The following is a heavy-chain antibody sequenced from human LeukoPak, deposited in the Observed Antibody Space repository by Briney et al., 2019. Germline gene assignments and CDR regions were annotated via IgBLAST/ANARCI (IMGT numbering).Heavy chain of an antibody. Sequence: GESPKISCKGSGYTFTTHWIAWVRQMPGKGLEWMGIIYPGDSDTRYSPSFQGQVTISADKSISTAYLQWSSLKASDTAMYYCARQGSGYSYGNRFDYWGQGTLVTVSS. CDR3: ARQGSGYSYGNRFDY. D-gene: IGHD5-18*01. J-gene: IGHJ4*02. CDR1: GYTFTTHW. CDR2: IYPGDSDT. V-gene: IGHV5-51*01.